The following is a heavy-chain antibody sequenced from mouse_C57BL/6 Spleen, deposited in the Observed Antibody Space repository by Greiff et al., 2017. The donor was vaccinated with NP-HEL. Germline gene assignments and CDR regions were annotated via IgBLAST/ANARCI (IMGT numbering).Heavy chain of an antibody. CDR2: ISDGGSYT. J-gene: IGHJ4*01. V-gene: IGHV5-4*01. Sequence: EVQVVESGGGLVKPGGSLKLSCAASGFTFSSYAMSWVRQTPEKRLEWVATISDGGSYTYYPDNVKGRFTISRDNAKNNLYLQMSHLKSEDTAMYYCARETITTVVTRAMDYWGQGTSVTVSS. CDR3: ARETITTVVTRAMDY. CDR1: GFTFSSYA. D-gene: IGHD1-1*01.